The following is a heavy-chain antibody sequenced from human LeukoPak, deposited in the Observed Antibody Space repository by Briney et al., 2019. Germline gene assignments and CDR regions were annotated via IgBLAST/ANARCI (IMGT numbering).Heavy chain of an antibody. Sequence: PGGSLRLSCAASGFTFSSYSMNWVRQAPGKGLEWVAYIGGSSEALYYADSVKGRFTISRDNAKNSLYLQMNSLRDEGTAVFYCVRDHAFTFDCWGQGTLVTVSS. D-gene: IGHD2-2*01. V-gene: IGHV3-48*02. J-gene: IGHJ4*02. CDR1: GFTFSSYS. CDR3: VRDHAFTFDC. CDR2: IGGSSEAL.